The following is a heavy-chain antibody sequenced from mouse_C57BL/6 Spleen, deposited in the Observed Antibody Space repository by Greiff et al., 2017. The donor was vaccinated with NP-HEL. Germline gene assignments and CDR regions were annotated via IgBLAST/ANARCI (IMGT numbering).Heavy chain of an antibody. CDR3: AREELGTVYAMDY. CDR1: GYTFTSYW. D-gene: IGHD3-3*01. Sequence: VQLQQPGAELVMPGASVKLSCKASGYTFTSYWMHWVKQRPGQGLEWIGEIDPSDSYTNYNQKFKGKSTLTVDKSSSTAYMQLSSLTSEDSAVYYCAREELGTVYAMDYWGQGTSVTVSS. CDR2: IDPSDSYT. V-gene: IGHV1-69*01. J-gene: IGHJ4*01.